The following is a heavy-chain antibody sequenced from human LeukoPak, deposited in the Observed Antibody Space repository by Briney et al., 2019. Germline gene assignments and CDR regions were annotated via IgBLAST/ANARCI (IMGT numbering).Heavy chain of an antibody. Sequence: GGSLRLSCAASGFTFSTYAMSWVRQAPGKGLEWVANIKQDGSEKYYVDSVKGRFTISRDNAKNSLYLQMNSLRAEDTAVYYCARGGCSGGSCYYYYYMDVWGKGTTVTVSS. V-gene: IGHV3-7*01. CDR1: GFTFSTYA. CDR2: IKQDGSEK. J-gene: IGHJ6*03. D-gene: IGHD2-15*01. CDR3: ARGGCSGGSCYYYYYMDV.